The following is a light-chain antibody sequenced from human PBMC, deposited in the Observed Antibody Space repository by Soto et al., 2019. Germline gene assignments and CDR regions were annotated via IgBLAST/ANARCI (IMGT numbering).Light chain of an antibody. Sequence: DIQMTQSPSSLSASVGDRVTITCRASQGISNYLAWYQQKPGKVPKLLIYAASTLQSGVPSRFSGSGSETDFTLTISSLQPEDVATYYCQKYRGTFGQGTKVEIK. J-gene: IGKJ1*01. CDR2: AAS. V-gene: IGKV1-27*01. CDR3: QKYRGT. CDR1: QGISNY.